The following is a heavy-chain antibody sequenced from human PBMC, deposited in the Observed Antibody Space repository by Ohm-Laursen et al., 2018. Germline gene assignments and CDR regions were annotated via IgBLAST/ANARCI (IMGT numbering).Heavy chain of an antibody. CDR1: GGSINNYY. Sequence: SETLSLTCTVSGGSINNYYWNWIRQPPGKGLEWIGYISDSGSTYYNPSLKSRVTISVDTSKNQFSLRLTSVTAADTAIYYCAGDSLAVDYWGQGTRVTVSS. J-gene: IGHJ4*02. CDR2: ISDSGST. CDR3: AGDSLAVDY. V-gene: IGHV4-59*01.